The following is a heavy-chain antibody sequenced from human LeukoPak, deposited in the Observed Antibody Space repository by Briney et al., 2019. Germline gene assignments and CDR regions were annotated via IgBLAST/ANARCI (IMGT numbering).Heavy chain of an antibody. V-gene: IGHV3-21*01. D-gene: IGHD5-12*01. CDR3: ARDQAWLRLRGVDY. CDR2: ISSSSSYI. CDR1: GFTFSSYS. J-gene: IGHJ4*02. Sequence: GGSLRLSCAASGFTFSSYSMNWVRRAPGKGLEWVSSISSSSSYIYYADSVKGRFTISRDNAKNSLYLQMNSLRAEDTAVYYCARDQAWLRLRGVDYWGQGTLVTVSS.